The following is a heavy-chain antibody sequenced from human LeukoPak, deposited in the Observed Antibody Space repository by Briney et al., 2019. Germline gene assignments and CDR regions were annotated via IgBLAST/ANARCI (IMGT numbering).Heavy chain of an antibody. CDR1: GFTFSSYG. V-gene: IGHV3-30*18. Sequence: GGALRLSCAASGFTFSSYGMHWVRQAPGKGVGGGAVISYDGSNKYYADSVKGRFTISRDNSKNTLYLQMNSLRAEDTAVYYCANEPYCSSTSCYAYWGQGTLVTVSS. CDR2: ISYDGSNK. D-gene: IGHD2-2*01. J-gene: IGHJ4*02. CDR3: ANEPYCSSTSCYAY.